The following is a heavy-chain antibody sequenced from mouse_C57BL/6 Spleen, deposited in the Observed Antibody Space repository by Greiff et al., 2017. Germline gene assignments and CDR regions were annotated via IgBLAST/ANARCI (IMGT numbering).Heavy chain of an antibody. V-gene: IGHV1-69*01. CDR1: GYTFTSYW. J-gene: IGHJ3*01. CDR2: IDPSDSYT. CDR3: ARSGGPFAY. Sequence: QVQLQQPGAELVMPGASVKLSCKASGYTFTSYWMHWVKQRPGQGLEWIGEIDPSDSYTNYNQKFKGKSTWTVDKSSSTAYMQLSSLTSEDSAVYYCARSGGPFAYWGQGTLVTVSA. D-gene: IGHD3-1*01.